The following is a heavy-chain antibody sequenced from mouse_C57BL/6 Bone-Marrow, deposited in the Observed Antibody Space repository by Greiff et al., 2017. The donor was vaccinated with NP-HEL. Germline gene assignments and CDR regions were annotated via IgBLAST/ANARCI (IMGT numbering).Heavy chain of an antibody. CDR1: GFTFSDYY. CDR2: INYDGSST. V-gene: IGHV5-16*01. J-gene: IGHJ1*03. Sequence: EVKLVESEGGLVQPGSSMKLSCTASGFTFSDYYMAWVRQVPEKGLEWVANINYDGSSTYYLDSLKSRFIISRDNAKNILYLQMSSLKSEDTATYYCARFDYYGSRASYWYFDVWGTGTTVTVSS. D-gene: IGHD1-1*01. CDR3: ARFDYYGSRASYWYFDV.